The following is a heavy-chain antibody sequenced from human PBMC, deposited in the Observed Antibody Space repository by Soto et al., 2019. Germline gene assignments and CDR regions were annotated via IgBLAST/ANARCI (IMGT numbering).Heavy chain of an antibody. Sequence: EVQLLVSGGALVQPGGSLRLSCAASGFTFSTYAMTWVRQAPGKGLEWVASLTNTGDSTHYPDSVKGRFTISRDNSKNTMYLQMSSLRAEDTAVYYCARGGPRDGYRDLDYWGQGTQVTVSS. V-gene: IGHV3-23*01. D-gene: IGHD5-18*01. CDR2: LTNTGDST. J-gene: IGHJ4*02. CDR3: ARGGPRDGYRDLDY. CDR1: GFTFSTYA.